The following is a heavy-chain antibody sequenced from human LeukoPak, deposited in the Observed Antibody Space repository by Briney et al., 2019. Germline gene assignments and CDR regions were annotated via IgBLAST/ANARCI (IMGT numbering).Heavy chain of an antibody. CDR3: AKDSAFYYIDV. CDR1: GFTFSSYA. D-gene: IGHD3-10*01. V-gene: IGHV3-23*01. Sequence: GGSLRLSCAASGFTFSSYAMSWVRQAPGKGLEWVSAISGSGGSTYYTDSVRGRFTISRDNSKNTLYLQMNSLKGDDTAVYYCAKDSAFYYIDVWGKGTTVIISS. J-gene: IGHJ6*03. CDR2: ISGSGGST.